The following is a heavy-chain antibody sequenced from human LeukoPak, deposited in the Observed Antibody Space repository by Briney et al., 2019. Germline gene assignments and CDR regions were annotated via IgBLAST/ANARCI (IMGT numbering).Heavy chain of an antibody. Sequence: PGGSLRLSCAASGFTFSGSAMHWVRQASGKGLEWVGRIRSKANSYATAYAASVKGRFTISRDDSKNTAYLQMNSLKTEDTAVYYCTSTTTSSKAPNWGQGTLVTVSS. CDR2: IRSKANSYAT. CDR3: TSTTTSSKAPN. V-gene: IGHV3-73*01. CDR1: GFTFSGSA. D-gene: IGHD1-1*01. J-gene: IGHJ4*02.